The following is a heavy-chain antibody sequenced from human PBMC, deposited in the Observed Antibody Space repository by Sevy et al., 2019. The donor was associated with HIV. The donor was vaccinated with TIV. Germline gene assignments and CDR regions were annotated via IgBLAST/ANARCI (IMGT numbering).Heavy chain of an antibody. V-gene: IGHV3-48*02. CDR3: ARDNFRSVPYCEQPYYYYGMDV. D-gene: IGHD1-26*01. J-gene: IGHJ6*01. CDR1: GFTFSSYS. Sequence: GGSLRLSCAASGFTFSSYSMNWVRQAPGKGLEWVSYISSSSTIYYPDSVKGRFTISRDNAKNSLYLQMTSLRDEDTVVYYWARDNFRSVPYCEQPYYYYGMDVWGQGATVTISS. CDR2: ISSSSTI.